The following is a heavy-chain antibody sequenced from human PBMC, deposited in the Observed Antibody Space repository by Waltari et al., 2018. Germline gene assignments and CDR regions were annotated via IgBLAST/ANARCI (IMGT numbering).Heavy chain of an antibody. J-gene: IGHJ4*02. D-gene: IGHD3-3*01. V-gene: IGHV3-49*04. CDR1: GFTFGDYA. Sequence: EVQLVESGGGLVQPGRSLRLSCTASGFTFGDYAMSWVRPAPGKGLEWVGFIRSKAYGGTTEYAASVKGRFTISRDDSKRIAYLQMNSLKTEDTAVYYCTRSVDFWSGIDYWGQGTLVTVSS. CDR3: TRSVDFWSGIDY. CDR2: IRSKAYGGTT.